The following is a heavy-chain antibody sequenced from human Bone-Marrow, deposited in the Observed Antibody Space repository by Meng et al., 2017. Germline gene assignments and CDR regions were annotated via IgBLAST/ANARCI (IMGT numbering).Heavy chain of an antibody. CDR1: GGTFSSYA. Sequence: QVPLGQSGAEVKKPGSSVKVSCKGSGGTFSSYAISWVRQAPGQGLEWMGGIIPIFGTANYAQKFQGRVTITTDESTSTAYMELSSLRSEDTAVYYCARARDGDYFDYWGQGTLVTVSS. J-gene: IGHJ4*02. V-gene: IGHV1-69*05. D-gene: IGHD5-24*01. CDR2: IIPIFGTA. CDR3: ARARDGDYFDY.